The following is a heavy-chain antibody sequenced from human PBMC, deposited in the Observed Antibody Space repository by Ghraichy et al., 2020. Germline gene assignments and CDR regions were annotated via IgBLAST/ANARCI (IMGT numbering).Heavy chain of an antibody. CDR2: ISSSSSYI. CDR3: ARWLRDFWSGYPSPFRYYYYDMDV. CDR1: GFTFSSYS. J-gene: IGHJ6*03. Sequence: GGSLRLSCAASGFTFSSYSMNWVRQAPGKGLEWVSSISSSSSYIYYADSVKGRFTISRDNAKNSLYLQMNSLRAEDTAVYYCARWLRDFWSGYPSPFRYYYYDMDVWGKGTTVTVSS. V-gene: IGHV3-21*01. D-gene: IGHD3-3*01.